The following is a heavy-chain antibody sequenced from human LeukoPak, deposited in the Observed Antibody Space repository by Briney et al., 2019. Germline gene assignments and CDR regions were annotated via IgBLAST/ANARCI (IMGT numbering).Heavy chain of an antibody. CDR2: ISWNSGSI. Sequence: PGGSLRLSCAASGFTFDDYAMHWVRQAPGKGLEWVSGISWNSGSIGYADSVKGRFTISRDNAKNSLYLQMNSLRAEDTAVYYCARDQGTYSSGWYGNNFDYWGQGTLVTVSS. J-gene: IGHJ4*02. V-gene: IGHV3-9*01. CDR3: ARDQGTYSSGWYGNNFDY. D-gene: IGHD6-19*01. CDR1: GFTFDDYA.